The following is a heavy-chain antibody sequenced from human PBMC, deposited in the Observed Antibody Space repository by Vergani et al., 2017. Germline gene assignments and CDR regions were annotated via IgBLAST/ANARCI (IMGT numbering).Heavy chain of an antibody. J-gene: IGHJ4*02. CDR3: ARGGDWVDCSSTSCYPRAFDY. D-gene: IGHD2-2*01. V-gene: IGHV4-34*01. CDR1: GGSFSGYY. Sequence: QVQLQKWGAGLLKPSETLSLTCAVYGGSFSGYYWSWIRQPPGKGLEWIGEINHSGSTNYNPSLKSRVTISVDTSKNQFSLKLSSVTAADTAVYYCARGGDWVDCSSTSCYPRAFDYWGQGSLVTVSS. CDR2: INHSGST.